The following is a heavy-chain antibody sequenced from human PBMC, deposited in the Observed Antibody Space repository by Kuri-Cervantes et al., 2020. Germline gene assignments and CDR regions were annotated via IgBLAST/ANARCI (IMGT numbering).Heavy chain of an antibody. V-gene: IGHV3-74*01. D-gene: IGHD2-2*01. CDR1: GFTFTSYW. Sequence: GESLKISCEASGFTFTSYWMHWVRQAPGKGLVWVSHIKSDGSSTRYADSAKGRFTISRDNAKNTLYLQMNSLRAEDTAVYYCARDQSSTGRGGMDVWGQGTTVTVFS. CDR2: IKSDGSST. J-gene: IGHJ6*02. CDR3: ARDQSSTGRGGMDV.